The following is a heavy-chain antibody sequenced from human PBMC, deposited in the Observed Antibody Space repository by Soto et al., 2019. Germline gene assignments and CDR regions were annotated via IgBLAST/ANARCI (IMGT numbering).Heavy chain of an antibody. Sequence: GGSLRLSCATSGLTFSNYAMSWVRQAPGGGLEWVSSMSGSSSTTYYADSVRGRFTISRDRSKNTLYLQMNSLRAEDTAVYYCAKGRDGPFDYWGQGTLVTVSS. CDR1: GLTFSNYA. CDR3: AKGRDGPFDY. V-gene: IGHV3-23*01. CDR2: MSGSSSTT. J-gene: IGHJ4*02.